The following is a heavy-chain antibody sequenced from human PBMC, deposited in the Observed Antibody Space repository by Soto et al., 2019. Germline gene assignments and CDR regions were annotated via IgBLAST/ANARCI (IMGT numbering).Heavy chain of an antibody. CDR2: IYYSGST. CDR3: ARDRPNYDFWSGRGGWFDP. V-gene: IGHV4-31*03. CDR1: GGSISSGGYY. D-gene: IGHD3-3*01. Sequence: QVQLQESGPGLVKPSQTLSLTCTVSGGSISSGGYYWSWIRQHPGKGLEWIGYIYYSGSTYYNPSLKSRVTISVDTSKNQFSLKLSSVTAADTAVYYCARDRPNYDFWSGRGGWFDPWGQGTLVTVSS. J-gene: IGHJ5*02.